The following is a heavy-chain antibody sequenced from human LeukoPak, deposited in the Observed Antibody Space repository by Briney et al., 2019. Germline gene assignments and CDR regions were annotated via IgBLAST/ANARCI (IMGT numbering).Heavy chain of an antibody. CDR2: IYSGGNT. CDR3: ARAHDRGYYYGFDY. Sequence: GGSLRLSCAVSGFTVSNNYMSWVRQAPGKGLEWVSVIYSGGNTYYADSVKDRFTMSRDNPKNTLYLQMNSLRAEDTAVYYCARAHDRGYYYGFDYWGQGTLVTVSS. CDR1: GFTVSNNY. D-gene: IGHD3-22*01. J-gene: IGHJ4*02. V-gene: IGHV3-66*01.